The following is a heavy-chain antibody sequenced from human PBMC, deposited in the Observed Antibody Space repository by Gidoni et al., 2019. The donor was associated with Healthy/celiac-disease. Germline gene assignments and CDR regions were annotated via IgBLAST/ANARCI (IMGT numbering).Heavy chain of an antibody. CDR3: ARPTAGSDYYDSSGYYYAFDI. Sequence: EVQLVQSGAEVKKPGESLKISCKGSGYSFTSYWIGWVRQMPGKGLEWMGIIYPGDSDTRYSPSFQGQVTISADKSSSTAYLQWSSLKASDTAMYYCARPTAGSDYYDSSGYYYAFDIWGQGTMVTVSS. CDR2: IYPGDSDT. D-gene: IGHD3-22*01. CDR1: GYSFTSYW. V-gene: IGHV5-51*01. J-gene: IGHJ3*02.